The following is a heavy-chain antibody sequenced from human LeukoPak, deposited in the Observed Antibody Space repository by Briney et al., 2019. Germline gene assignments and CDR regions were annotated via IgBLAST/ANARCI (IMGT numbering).Heavy chain of an antibody. CDR3: ARGNMITFGGVIGKEFDY. V-gene: IGHV4-34*01. CDR1: GGSFSGYY. J-gene: IGHJ4*02. Sequence: SETLSLTCAVYGGSFSGYYCSWIRQPPGKGLEWIGEINHSGSTNYNPSLKSRVTISVDTSKNQFSLKLSSVTAADTAVYYCARGNMITFGGVIGKEFDYWGQGTLVTVSS. CDR2: INHSGST. D-gene: IGHD3-16*02.